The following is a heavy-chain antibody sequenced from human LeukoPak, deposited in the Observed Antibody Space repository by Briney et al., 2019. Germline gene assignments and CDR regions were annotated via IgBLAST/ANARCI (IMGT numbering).Heavy chain of an antibody. Sequence: SETLSLTCTVSGGSINSNRYYWGWIRQPPGKGPEWIGSIYYSGSSHYNSSLRSRVTISLDSSKNQFSLRLNSVSASDTAVYYCAREGADITWFDPWGQGTLVIVSS. D-gene: IGHD1-14*01. V-gene: IGHV4-39*07. CDR2: IYYSGSS. J-gene: IGHJ5*02. CDR3: AREGADITWFDP. CDR1: GGSINSNRYY.